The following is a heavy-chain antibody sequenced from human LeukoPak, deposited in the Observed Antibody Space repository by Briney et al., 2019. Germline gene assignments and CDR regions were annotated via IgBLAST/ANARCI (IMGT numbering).Heavy chain of an antibody. V-gene: IGHV3-23*01. CDR1: TFTFSNYG. CDR3: AKTRKYYDILTGTPPYMDV. CDR2: ISGSGGST. J-gene: IGHJ6*03. D-gene: IGHD3-9*01. Sequence: PGGTLRLSCVASTFTFSNYGMSWVRQVTGKGLESVSEISGSGGSTYYADSVKGRFTISRDNSKNTLYLQMNSLRAEDTAVYYCAKTRKYYDILTGTPPYMDVWGKGTTVTVSS.